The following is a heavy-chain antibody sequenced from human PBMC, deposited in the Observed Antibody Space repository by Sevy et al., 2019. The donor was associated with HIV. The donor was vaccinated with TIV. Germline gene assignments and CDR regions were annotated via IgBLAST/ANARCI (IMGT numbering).Heavy chain of an antibody. J-gene: IGHJ4*02. V-gene: IGHV3-48*03. D-gene: IGHD4-17*01. CDR3: ASDLPPSATTVAHFDC. Sequence: GGSLRLSCAASGFSFSSYEMNWVRQAPGKGLEWLSYISNSGSSVYYSDSVRGRFTISRDNARNSLYLQMNSLRAEDTAVYYCASDLPPSATTVAHFDCWGQGTLVTVSS. CDR2: ISNSGSSV. CDR1: GFSFSSYE.